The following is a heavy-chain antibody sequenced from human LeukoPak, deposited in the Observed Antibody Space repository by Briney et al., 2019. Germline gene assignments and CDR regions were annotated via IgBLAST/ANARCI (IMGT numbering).Heavy chain of an antibody. D-gene: IGHD2/OR15-2a*01. CDR2: IKQDGSEK. J-gene: IGHJ4*02. CDR3: ARASLHSTSDY. Sequence: PGGSLRLSCAASGFTFSNSWMNWVRQAPGKGPEWVANIKQDGSEKYYVDSVKGRFTISRDNSKNSLYLQMDNLRAEDSAIYFCARASLHSTSDYWGQGTLVTVSS. CDR1: GFTFSNSW. V-gene: IGHV3-7*01.